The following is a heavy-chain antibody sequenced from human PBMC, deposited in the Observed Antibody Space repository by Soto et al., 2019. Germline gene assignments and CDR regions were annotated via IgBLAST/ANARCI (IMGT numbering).Heavy chain of an antibody. D-gene: IGHD2-21*02. CDR1: GGSISSTGHY. CDR3: ARLMGVVTVDY. CDR2: IYYAGSP. J-gene: IGHJ4*02. V-gene: IGHV4-39*02. Sequence: QLQLQESGPGLVKPSETLSLTCSVSGGSISSTGHYWGWIRQPPGKGLEWIGNIYYAGSPYYNPSLKSRVTISVYTSKNHFSLALTSVTAADTAVYYCARLMGVVTVDYWGQGALVTVSS.